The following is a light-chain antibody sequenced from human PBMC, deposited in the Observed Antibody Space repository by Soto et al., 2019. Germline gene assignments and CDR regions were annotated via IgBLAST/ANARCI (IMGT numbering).Light chain of an antibody. CDR3: MQGTRWPWT. CDR1: QSLIHSDGNTY. CDR2: EVS. Sequence: DVVMTQSPLSLPVTLGQPASISCRSSQSLIHSDGNTYLNWFQQRPGQSPRRLIYEVSDRDSGVPDRFSRSGSGADFTLKISRVEAEDVGVYYCMQGTRWPWTFGQGTEVEIK. V-gene: IGKV2-30*02. J-gene: IGKJ1*01.